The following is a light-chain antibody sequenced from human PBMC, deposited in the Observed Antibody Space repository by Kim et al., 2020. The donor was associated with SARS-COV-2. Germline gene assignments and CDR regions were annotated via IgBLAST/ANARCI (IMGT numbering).Light chain of an antibody. J-gene: IGKJ1*01. CDR2: DTS. CDR1: QSISSH. Sequence: EIVMTQSPATLSVSPGERATLSCRASQSISSHLAWYQQKPGQAPRLLLYDTSTRATGVPPRFSGSGSGTDFTLTISSLQSEDLAVYYCQQYHDWWTFGQGTKVDIK. V-gene: IGKV3-15*01. CDR3: QQYHDWWT.